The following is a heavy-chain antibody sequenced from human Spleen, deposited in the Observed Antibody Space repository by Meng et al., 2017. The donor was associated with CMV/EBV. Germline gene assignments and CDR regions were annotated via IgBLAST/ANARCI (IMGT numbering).Heavy chain of an antibody. Sequence: ASVKVSCKTSGYTFTSYGISWVRQAPGQGLEWMGWISVYTDNTSSAQKYQGRLTMTTDTSTSTAYMELRSLRSDDTAVYYCARAEISSSPGMDVWGQGTTVTVSS. J-gene: IGHJ6*02. CDR2: ISVYTDNT. D-gene: IGHD6-6*01. CDR3: ARAEISSSPGMDV. V-gene: IGHV1-18*04. CDR1: GYTFTSYG.